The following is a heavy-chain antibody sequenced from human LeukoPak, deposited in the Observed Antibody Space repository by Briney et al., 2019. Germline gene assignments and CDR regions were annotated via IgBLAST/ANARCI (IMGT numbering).Heavy chain of an antibody. CDR3: ARDPNNSSSWYNWFDP. Sequence: PSEALSLTCTVPGGSISSYYWTWIRQPPGKALEWIGYIYYSGRTGYNPSLKSRVTMSVGTSKNQFSLKLSSVTAADTAVYYCARDPNNSSSWYNWFDPWGQGTLVTVSS. CDR1: GGSISSYY. CDR2: IYYSGRT. V-gene: IGHV4-59*01. D-gene: IGHD6-13*01. J-gene: IGHJ5*02.